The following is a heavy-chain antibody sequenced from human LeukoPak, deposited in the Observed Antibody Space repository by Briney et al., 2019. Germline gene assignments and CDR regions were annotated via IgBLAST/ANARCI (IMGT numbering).Heavy chain of an antibody. Sequence: GGSLRLSCAASGFTFSNYAMSWVRQAPGKGLEWVSAISASASSSYHADSVKGRFTISRDNSKNTLYLQMNSLRAEDTAVYYCARGGEYYDENWFDPWGQGTLVTVSS. J-gene: IGHJ5*02. D-gene: IGHD3-22*01. CDR1: GFTFSNYA. V-gene: IGHV3-23*01. CDR2: ISASASSS. CDR3: ARGGEYYDENWFDP.